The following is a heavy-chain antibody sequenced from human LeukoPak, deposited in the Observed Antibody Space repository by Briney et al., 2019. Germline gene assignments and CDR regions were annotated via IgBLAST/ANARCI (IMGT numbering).Heavy chain of an antibody. J-gene: IGHJ4*02. V-gene: IGHV3-23*01. D-gene: IGHD3-22*01. CDR1: GFTFSSYA. CDR2: ISGSGGST. Sequence: GGSLRLSCAASGFTFSSYAMSWVRQAPGKGLEWVSAISGSGGSTYYADSVKGRFTISRDNSKNTLYLQMNSLRAEDTAVYYCARDDYYYDSSGYLEYYFDYWGQGTLVTVSS. CDR3: ARDDYYYDSSGYLEYYFDY.